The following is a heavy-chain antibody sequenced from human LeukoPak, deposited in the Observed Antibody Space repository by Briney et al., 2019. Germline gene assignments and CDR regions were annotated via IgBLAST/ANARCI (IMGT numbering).Heavy chain of an antibody. CDR1: GFTFSSYG. V-gene: IGHV3-33*06. CDR2: IWYDGSNK. CDR3: AKRGVVIRVILVGFHKEAYYFDS. D-gene: IGHD3-22*01. Sequence: GGSLRLSCAASGFTFSSYGMHWVRQTPGKGLEWVAVIWYDGSNKYYADSVKGRFTISRDNSKNTLYLQMNSLRAEDTAVYFCAKRGVVIRVILVGFHKEAYYFDSWGQGALVTVSS. J-gene: IGHJ4*02.